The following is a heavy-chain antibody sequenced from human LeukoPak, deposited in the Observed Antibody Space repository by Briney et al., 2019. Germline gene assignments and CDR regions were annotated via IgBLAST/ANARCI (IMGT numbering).Heavy chain of an antibody. V-gene: IGHV4-39*01. D-gene: IGHD3-22*01. Sequence: SETLSLTCTVAGGSISSSTYYWDWIRQPPGKGLEWIGSIYYSGSTYYNPSLESRVTISVDTSKNQFTLKLSSVTAADTAMYYCARQRLYDSGAYFDYWGQGTLVTVSS. CDR2: IYYSGST. CDR3: ARQRLYDSGAYFDY. CDR1: GGSISSSTYY. J-gene: IGHJ4*02.